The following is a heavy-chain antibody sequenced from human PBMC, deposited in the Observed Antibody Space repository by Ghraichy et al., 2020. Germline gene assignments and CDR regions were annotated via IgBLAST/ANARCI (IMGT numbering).Heavy chain of an antibody. CDR2: IYHSGST. CDR3: ARAYDYDSSGYYYHWYFDL. D-gene: IGHD3-22*01. V-gene: IGHV4-30-2*01. J-gene: IGHJ2*01. CDR1: GGSISSGGYS. Sequence: SLNISCAVSGGSISSGGYSWSWIRQPPGKGLEWIGYIYHSGSTYYNPSLKSRVTISVDRSKNQFSLKLSSVTAADTAVYYCARAYDYDSSGYYYHWYFDLWGRAPWSLSPQ.